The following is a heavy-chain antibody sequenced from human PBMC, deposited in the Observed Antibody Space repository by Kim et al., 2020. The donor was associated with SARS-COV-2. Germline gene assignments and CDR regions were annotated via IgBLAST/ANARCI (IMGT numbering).Heavy chain of an antibody. J-gene: IGHJ4*02. V-gene: IGHV3-23*01. Sequence: ADPLQGRFTITRDNSKNTLYLQMNSRIAEDTAVYYCAKDHSAVAGIYFDYWGQGTLVTVSS. D-gene: IGHD6-19*01. CDR3: AKDHSAVAGIYFDY.